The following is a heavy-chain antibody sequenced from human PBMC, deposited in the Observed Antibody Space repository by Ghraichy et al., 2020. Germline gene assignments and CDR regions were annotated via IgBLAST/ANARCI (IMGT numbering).Heavy chain of an antibody. V-gene: IGHV4-4*02. CDR3: ARTIPFGARDH. J-gene: IGHJ4*02. CDR1: GGSISSTDW. D-gene: IGHD5-24*01. Sequence: SETLSLTCAVSGGSISSTDWWTWVRQPPGKGLEWIGEIHHSGSTNYNPSLKSRVTISVDKSKNQFSLNLSSVTAADTAVYYCARTIPFGARDHWGQGALVTVSS. CDR2: IHHSGST.